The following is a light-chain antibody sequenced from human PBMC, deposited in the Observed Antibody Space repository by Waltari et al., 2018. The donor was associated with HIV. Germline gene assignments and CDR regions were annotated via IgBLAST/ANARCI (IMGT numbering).Light chain of an antibody. CDR2: EVS. CDR1: SSDVGGFNY. J-gene: IGLJ2*01. CDR3: SSYTTFSTLI. V-gene: IGLV2-14*01. Sequence: QSALTQPASVSGSPGQSITISCTGTSSDVGGFNYVSWFQQHPAKAPKLIIYEVSDRPAGFSNRFSGSKSGNTASLTISGLQPEDEADYYCSSYTTFSTLIFGGGTKLTVL.